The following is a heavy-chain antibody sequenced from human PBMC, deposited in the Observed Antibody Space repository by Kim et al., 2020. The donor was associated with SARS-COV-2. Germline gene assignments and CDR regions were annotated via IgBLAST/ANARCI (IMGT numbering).Heavy chain of an antibody. J-gene: IGHJ4*02. D-gene: IGHD3-22*01. V-gene: IGHV4-39*01. Sequence: NPSLKSRITIPVDTSKNQFSLKLSSVTAADTAVYYCARRGYYDSSGYFDYWGQGTLVTVSS. CDR3: ARRGYYDSSGYFDY.